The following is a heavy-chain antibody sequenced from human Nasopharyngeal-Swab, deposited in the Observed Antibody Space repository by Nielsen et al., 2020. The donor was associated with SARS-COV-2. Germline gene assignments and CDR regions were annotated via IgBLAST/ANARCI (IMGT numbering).Heavy chain of an antibody. V-gene: IGHV4-34*01. Sequence: PGKGLEWIGEINHSGSTRYNPSLKSRVTISVDRSKNQFSLKLSSVTAADTAVYYCARGGFGELLLGYWGQGTLVTVSS. CDR3: ARGGFGELLLGY. J-gene: IGHJ4*02. CDR2: INHSGST. D-gene: IGHD3-10*01.